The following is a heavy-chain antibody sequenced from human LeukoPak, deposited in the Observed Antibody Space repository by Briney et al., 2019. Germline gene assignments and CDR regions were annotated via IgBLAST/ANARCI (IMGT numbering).Heavy chain of an antibody. J-gene: IGHJ5*02. CDR3: ARQFVVVPAAIDQNWFDP. CDR2: IYPGDSDT. Sequence: GESLMISCKGSGYSFTSYWIGWVRQMPGKGLEWMGIIYPGDSDTRYSPSFQGQVTISADKSISTAYLQWSSLKASDTAMYYCARQFVVVPAAIDQNWFDPWGQGTLVTVSS. CDR1: GYSFTSYW. V-gene: IGHV5-51*01. D-gene: IGHD2-2*02.